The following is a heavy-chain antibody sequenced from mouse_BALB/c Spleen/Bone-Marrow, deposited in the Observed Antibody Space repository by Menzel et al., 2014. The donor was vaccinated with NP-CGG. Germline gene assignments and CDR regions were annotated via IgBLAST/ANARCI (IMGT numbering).Heavy chain of an antibody. V-gene: IGHV5-6-4*01. D-gene: IGHD2-1*01. CDR2: ISSGGSYT. CDR1: GFTFSSYT. CDR3: TRDGKGNYDYAMDY. Sequence: DVQLVESGGGLVKPGGSLKLSCAASGFTFSSYTMSWVRQTPEKRLEWVATISSGGSYTNYPDSVKGRFTIARDNAKNTLYLQMSSLKSEDTAMYYCTRDGKGNYDYAMDYWGQGTSVTVSS. J-gene: IGHJ4*01.